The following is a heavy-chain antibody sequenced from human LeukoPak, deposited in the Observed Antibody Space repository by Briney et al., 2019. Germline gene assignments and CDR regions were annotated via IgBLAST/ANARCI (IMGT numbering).Heavy chain of an antibody. J-gene: IGHJ4*02. CDR1: GFTFSSYA. D-gene: IGHD1-26*01. V-gene: IGHV3-30-3*01. CDR2: ISYDGSNK. Sequence: GRSLRLSCAASGFTFSSYAMHWVRQDPGKGLEWVAVISYDGSNKYYADSVKGRFTISRDNSKNTLYLQMNSLRAEDTAVYYCARVTIVGAFDYWGQGTLVTVSS. CDR3: ARVTIVGAFDY.